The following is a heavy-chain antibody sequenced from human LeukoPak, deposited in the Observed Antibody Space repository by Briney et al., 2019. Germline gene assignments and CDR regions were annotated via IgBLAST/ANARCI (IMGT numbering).Heavy chain of an antibody. CDR3: ARRWNYGRNYYIDV. CDR1: GGSFSNYY. D-gene: IGHD1-7*01. CDR2: INDSGTI. J-gene: IGHJ6*03. V-gene: IGHV4-34*01. Sequence: SETLSLTCAVYGGSFSNYYWSWIRQSPGKGLEWIGEINDSGTINYNPSLMSRVTISVDKSKNQFSLKLSSVTATDTAVYYCARRWNYGRNYYIDVWGKGATVSVSS.